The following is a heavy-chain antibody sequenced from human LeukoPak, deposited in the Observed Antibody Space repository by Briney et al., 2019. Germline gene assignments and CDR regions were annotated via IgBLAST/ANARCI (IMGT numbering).Heavy chain of an antibody. V-gene: IGHV1-18*01. CDR3: ARTTYYYGSGSYPADY. CDR2: ISAYNGNT. CDR1: GYTFTSYG. D-gene: IGHD3-10*01. Sequence: ASVKVSCKASGYTFTSYGISWVRQPPGQGLEWMGWISAYNGNTNYAQKLQGRVTMTTDTSTSTAYMELRSLRSDDTAVYYCARTTYYYGSGSYPADYWGQGTLVTVSS. J-gene: IGHJ4*02.